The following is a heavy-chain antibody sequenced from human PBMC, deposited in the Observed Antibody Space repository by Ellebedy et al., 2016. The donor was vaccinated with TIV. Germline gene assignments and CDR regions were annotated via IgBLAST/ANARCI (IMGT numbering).Heavy chain of an antibody. V-gene: IGHV3-48*01. CDR2: ISSTSEII. D-gene: IGHD1-26*01. CDR3: ARDSGTPDNRSDP. Sequence: PGGSLRLSCVASGFTFSSYPMNWVRQAPGKGLEWVSYISSTSEIIYYADSVKGRFTISRDNARNSLYLQMSSLRADDAAVYYCARDSGTPDNRSDPWGQGTLVTVSS. CDR1: GFTFSSYP. J-gene: IGHJ5*02.